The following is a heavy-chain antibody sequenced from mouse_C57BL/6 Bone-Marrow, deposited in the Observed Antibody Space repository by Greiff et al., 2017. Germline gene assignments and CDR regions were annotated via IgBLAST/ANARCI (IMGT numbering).Heavy chain of an antibody. CDR1: GFNIKNTY. CDR3: ARFLDCYYEYFDV. D-gene: IGHD2-3*01. J-gene: IGHJ1*03. Sequence: VQLQQSVAELVRPGASVKLSCTASGFNIKNTYMHWVKQRPEQGLEWIGRIDPAHGNTKSAPKFPGKATITADTSSNTAYLQLSSLTSEDTAIYYCARFLDCYYEYFDVWGTGTTVTVSS. V-gene: IGHV14-3*01. CDR2: IDPAHGNT.